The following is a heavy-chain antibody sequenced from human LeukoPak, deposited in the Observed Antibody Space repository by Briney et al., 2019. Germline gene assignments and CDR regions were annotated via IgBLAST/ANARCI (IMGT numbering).Heavy chain of an antibody. CDR2: IKQDGSEK. CDR3: ARAGGYYYDSSSYYYAEEYYFDY. Sequence: GGSLRLSCAASAFTFRSFWMSWVRQAPGKGLEWVANIKQDGSEKYYVDSVKGRFTISRDNAKNSLFLQMNSLRAEDTAVYYCARAGGYYYDSSSYYYAEEYYFDYWGQGTLVTVSS. V-gene: IGHV3-7*05. J-gene: IGHJ4*02. CDR1: AFTFRSFW. D-gene: IGHD3-22*01.